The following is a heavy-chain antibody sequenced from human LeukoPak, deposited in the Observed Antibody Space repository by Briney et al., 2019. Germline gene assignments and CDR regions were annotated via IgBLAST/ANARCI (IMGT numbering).Heavy chain of an antibody. Sequence: ASVKVSCKASGYTLTDYYMNWVRQAPGQGLEWMGWINPSTGGKNYPQKYQGRVTMTKDTSISTAYMDLSGLRSDDTAVYYCARDCVFPTQCLYDDAFDIWGQGTMVTVSS. CDR1: GYTLTDYY. CDR3: ARDCVFPTQCLYDDAFDI. CDR2: INPSTGGK. D-gene: IGHD2-8*01. J-gene: IGHJ3*02. V-gene: IGHV1-2*02.